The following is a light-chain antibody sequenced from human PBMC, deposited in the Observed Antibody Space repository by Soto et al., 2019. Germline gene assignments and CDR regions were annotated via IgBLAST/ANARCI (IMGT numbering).Light chain of an antibody. V-gene: IGKV3-11*01. CDR3: QQRSNWPYS. Sequence: EIVLTQSPGTLSVSPGERATLSCRASQSVSSYLAWYQQKPGQAPRLLIYDASNRATGIPARFSGSGSGTDFTLTISSLQPEDSAVYYCQQRSNWPYSFGQGTKVDIK. CDR1: QSVSSY. CDR2: DAS. J-gene: IGKJ2*03.